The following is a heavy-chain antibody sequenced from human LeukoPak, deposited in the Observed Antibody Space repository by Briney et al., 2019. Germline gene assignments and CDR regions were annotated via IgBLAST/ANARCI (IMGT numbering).Heavy chain of an antibody. Sequence: ASVKVSCKASGYTFTSYGISWVRQAPGQGLEWMGWISAYNGNTNYAQKLQGRVTMTRNTSISTAYMELSSLRSEDTAVYYCARGVPYYDFWSGYYRAVGFDYWGQETLVTVSS. CDR2: ISAYNGNT. CDR1: GYTFTSYG. J-gene: IGHJ4*02. V-gene: IGHV1-18*01. D-gene: IGHD3-3*01. CDR3: ARGVPYYDFWSGYYRAVGFDY.